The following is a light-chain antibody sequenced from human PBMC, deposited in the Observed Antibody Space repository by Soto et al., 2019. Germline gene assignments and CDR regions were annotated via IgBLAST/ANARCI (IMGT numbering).Light chain of an antibody. J-gene: IGLJ2*01. CDR3: CSYTDIALDVV. CDR1: SSDIGDYDY. Sequence: QSVLTQPASVSGSPGQSITISCTGTSSDIGDYDYVSWYQHLPGKAPKLLIFDVTNRPSGVSDRFSGSKSGNTASLTISGVRPEDEADYYCCSYTDIALDVVFGGGTKLTVL. V-gene: IGLV2-14*01. CDR2: DVT.